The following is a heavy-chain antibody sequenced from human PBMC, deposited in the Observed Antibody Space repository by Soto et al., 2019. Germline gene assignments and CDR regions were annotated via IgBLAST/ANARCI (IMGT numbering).Heavy chain of an antibody. J-gene: IGHJ4*02. CDR3: ASPNRYCSSTSCYQAY. Sequence: PGGSLRLSCAASGFTFSSYSMNWVRQAPGKGLEWVSSISSSSSYIYYADSVKGRFTISRDNAKNSLYLQMNSLRAEDTAVYYCASPNRYCSSTSCYQAYWGQGTLVTVSS. CDR1: GFTFSSYS. D-gene: IGHD2-2*01. CDR2: ISSSSSYI. V-gene: IGHV3-21*01.